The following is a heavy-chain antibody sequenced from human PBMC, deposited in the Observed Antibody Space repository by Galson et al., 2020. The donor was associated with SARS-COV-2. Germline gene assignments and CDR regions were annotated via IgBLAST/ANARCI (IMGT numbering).Heavy chain of an antibody. Sequence: NSGGSLRLSFAAPGLPFSTYSMNWVRLAPGKGLEWVSSLSTSSSYTYYVDSVKGRFSLSRDNPRNSLYLQMNSLRAEDTAVYYCARDAGIRGYNYGRLYYGMDVWGQGTTVTVSS. J-gene: IGHJ6*02. CDR1: GLPFSTYS. V-gene: IGHV3-21*01. CDR3: ARDAGIRGYNYGRLYYGMDV. D-gene: IGHD5-18*01. CDR2: LSTSSSYT.